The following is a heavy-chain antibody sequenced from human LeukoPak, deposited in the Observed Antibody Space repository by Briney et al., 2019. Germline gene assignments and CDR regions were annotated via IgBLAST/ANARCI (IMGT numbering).Heavy chain of an antibody. CDR3: ARDTTYYDFWSGYPPDYYMDV. Sequence: SETLSLTCTVSGGSISSGSYYWSWIRQPAGKGLEWIGRIYPSGSTNYNPSLKSRVTISVDTSKNQFSLKLSSVTAADTAVYYCARDTTYYDFWSGYPPDYYMDVWGKGTTVTVSS. CDR1: GGSISSGSYY. V-gene: IGHV4-61*02. D-gene: IGHD3-3*01. CDR2: IYPSGST. J-gene: IGHJ6*03.